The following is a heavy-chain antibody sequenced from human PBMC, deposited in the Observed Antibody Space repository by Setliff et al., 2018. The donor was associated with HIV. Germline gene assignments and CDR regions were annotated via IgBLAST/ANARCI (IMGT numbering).Heavy chain of an antibody. CDR2: FYHSGNT. Sequence: SETLSLTCAVSGYSISGGYYWGWIRQPPGKGLEWIASFYHSGNTYYNPSLISRVTMSVDTSKNQFSLRLSSVTAADTAVYYCARHHISGWYSFDYWGQGTLVTVS. CDR1: GYSISGGYY. D-gene: IGHD6-19*01. CDR3: ARHHISGWYSFDY. J-gene: IGHJ4*02. V-gene: IGHV4-38-2*01.